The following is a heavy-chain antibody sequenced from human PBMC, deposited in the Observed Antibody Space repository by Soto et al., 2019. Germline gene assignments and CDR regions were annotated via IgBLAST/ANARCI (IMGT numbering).Heavy chain of an antibody. V-gene: IGHV3-74*01. Sequence: EVQLVESGGDLVQPGGSLRLSCVASGFSFSSTWMHWVRQAPGKGLVWVSRIKSDGRSTTYADSVKGRFTISRDNAKNTLYLQMNSLTAEDTAVYYCVRDRYYNMDVWGQGTKVTVSS. J-gene: IGHJ6*02. CDR1: GFSFSSTW. CDR3: VRDRYYNMDV. CDR2: IKSDGRST.